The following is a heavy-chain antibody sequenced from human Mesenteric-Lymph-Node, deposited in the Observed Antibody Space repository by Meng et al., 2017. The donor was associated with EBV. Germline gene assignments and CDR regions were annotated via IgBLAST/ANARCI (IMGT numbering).Heavy chain of an antibody. V-gene: IGHV3-74*02. J-gene: IGHJ2*01. D-gene: IGHD3-10*01. CDR3: VRLRGWYLDL. CDR1: GITLSSHW. CDR2: FYSGATTI. Sequence: VELGESGGGAVQPRTLLRLFSGASGITLSSHWSPLRRQAAGKVLVWVEGFYSGATTINSADSVQGRFTISRDNAKDSLYLQSNSRRAEDTAVYSCVRLRGWYLDLWGRGTLVTVSS.